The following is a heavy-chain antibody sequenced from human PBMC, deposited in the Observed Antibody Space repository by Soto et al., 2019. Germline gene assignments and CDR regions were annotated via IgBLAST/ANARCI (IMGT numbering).Heavy chain of an antibody. CDR3: ARRGNNSSGWYLRYYYYGMDV. CDR2: IYYSGST. J-gene: IGHJ6*02. D-gene: IGHD6-19*01. Sequence: QLQLQESGPGLVKPSETLSLTCTVSGGSISSSSYYWGWIRQPPGKGLEWIGSIYYSGSTYYNPSLKSRGTISVDTSKNQFSLKLSSVTAADTAVYYCARRGNNSSGWYLRYYYYGMDVWGQGTTVTVSS. V-gene: IGHV4-39*01. CDR1: GGSISSSSYY.